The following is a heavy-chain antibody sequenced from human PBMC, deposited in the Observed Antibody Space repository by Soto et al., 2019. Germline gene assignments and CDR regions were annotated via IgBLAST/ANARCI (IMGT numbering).Heavy chain of an antibody. CDR2: IKSKIDGGTT. CDR1: GFTFSNAW. V-gene: IGHV3-15*01. Sequence: PGGSLRLSCAASGFTFSNAWVSWVRQAPGKGLEWVGRIKSKIDGGTTDYAAPVKGRFTISRDDLENTLYLQMNSLKSEDSAVYYCSTDTVTSTSFDYWGQGTLVTVSS. CDR3: STDTVTSTSFDY. D-gene: IGHD4-17*01. J-gene: IGHJ4*02.